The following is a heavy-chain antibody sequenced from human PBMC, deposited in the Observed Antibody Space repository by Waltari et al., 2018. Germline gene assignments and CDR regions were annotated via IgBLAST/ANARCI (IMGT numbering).Heavy chain of an antibody. Sequence: EVQLVESGGGLVTPGGSLRLSCAASGFTFSSYSMNWVRQAPGKGLEWVSSISSSSSYIYYADSVKGRFTISRDNAKNSLYLQMNSLRAEDTAVYYCARDHPGELSPADYMDVWGKGTTVTVSS. CDR3: ARDHPGELSPADYMDV. CDR2: ISSSSSYI. V-gene: IGHV3-21*01. D-gene: IGHD3-16*02. J-gene: IGHJ6*03. CDR1: GFTFSSYS.